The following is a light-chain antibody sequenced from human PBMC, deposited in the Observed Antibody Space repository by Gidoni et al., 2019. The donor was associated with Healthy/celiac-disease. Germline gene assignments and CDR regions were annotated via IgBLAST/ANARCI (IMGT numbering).Light chain of an antibody. CDR3: QQYGSSPWT. CDR2: GAS. CDR1: QSVSSSY. J-gene: IGKJ1*01. V-gene: IGKV3-20*01. Sequence: ELVLTQSPGTLSLSPGERATLSCRASQSVSSSYLAWYQQKPGQAPRLLIYGASSRATGIPDRFSGRGSGTEFTLTISRLEPEDVAVYYCQQYGSSPWTFGQXTKVEIK.